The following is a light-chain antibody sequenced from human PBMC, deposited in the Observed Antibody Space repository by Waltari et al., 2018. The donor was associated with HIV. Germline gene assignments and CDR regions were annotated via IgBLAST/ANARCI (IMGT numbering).Light chain of an antibody. Sequence: ELVLTQSPGTLSLSPGERATLSCTASQSVSSNYIAWYQQQPGQGPRLLIYDASSRATGIPERFSGSGSGTDFTLAISRLEPEDFAVYYCHQYGSFFTFGQGTKLEIK. CDR1: QSVSSNY. CDR3: HQYGSFFT. CDR2: DAS. J-gene: IGKJ2*01. V-gene: IGKV3-20*01.